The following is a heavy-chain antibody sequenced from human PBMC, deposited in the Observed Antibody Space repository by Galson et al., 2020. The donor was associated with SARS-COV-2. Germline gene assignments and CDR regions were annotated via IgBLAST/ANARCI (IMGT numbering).Heavy chain of an antibody. CDR2: ISDSGST. Sequence: SETLSLTCTVSGGSISSHYWSWIRQPPGKGLEWIGHISDSGSTNYHPSLQSRVTISVDTSKNPFSLRLSSVTAADTAVYYCARDRNCSGGSCYWVWFDPWGQGTLGTVSS. CDR1: GGSISSHY. J-gene: IGHJ5*02. CDR3: ARDRNCSGGSCYWVWFDP. D-gene: IGHD2-15*01. V-gene: IGHV4-59*11.